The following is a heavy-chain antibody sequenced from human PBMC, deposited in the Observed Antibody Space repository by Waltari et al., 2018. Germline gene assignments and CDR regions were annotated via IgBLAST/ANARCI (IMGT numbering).Heavy chain of an antibody. Sequence: QVQLQESGPGLVKPSETLSLTCAVTGYSISSGYYWGWIRPPPGKGLEWIGSIYHSGSTYYYPSLKSRVTISVDTSKNQFSLKLSSVTAADTAVYYCARAPGYCSSTSCYGGYYFDYWGQGTLVTVSS. V-gene: IGHV4-38-2*01. J-gene: IGHJ4*02. CDR3: ARAPGYCSSTSCYGGYYFDY. CDR2: IYHSGST. CDR1: GYSISSGYY. D-gene: IGHD2-2*01.